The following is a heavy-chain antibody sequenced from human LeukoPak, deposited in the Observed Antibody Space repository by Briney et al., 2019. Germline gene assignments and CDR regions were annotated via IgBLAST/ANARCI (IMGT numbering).Heavy chain of an antibody. V-gene: IGHV1-18*01. D-gene: IGHD3-22*01. Sequence: ASVKVSCKASGYTFTSYGISWVRQAPGQGLEWMGWISAYNGNTNHAQKLQGRVTMTTDTSTSTAYMELRSLRSDDTAVYYCARDANWSPSAYYDSSGYTSPFDYWGQGTLVTVSS. CDR2: ISAYNGNT. CDR1: GYTFTSYG. J-gene: IGHJ4*02. CDR3: ARDANWSPSAYYDSSGYTSPFDY.